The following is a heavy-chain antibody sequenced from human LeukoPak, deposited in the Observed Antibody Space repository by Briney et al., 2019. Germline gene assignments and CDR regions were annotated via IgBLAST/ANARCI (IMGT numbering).Heavy chain of an antibody. CDR2: IYTSGST. J-gene: IGHJ4*02. D-gene: IGHD1-26*01. V-gene: IGHV4-4*07. CDR3: ARSGHRDYFDY. Sequence: SETLSLTCSVYSGSFSGYYWSWIRQPAGKGLEWIGRIYTSGSTNYNPSLKSRVTMSVDTSKNQFSLKLSSVTAADTAVYYCARSGHRDYFDYWGQGTLVTVSS. CDR1: SGSFSGYY.